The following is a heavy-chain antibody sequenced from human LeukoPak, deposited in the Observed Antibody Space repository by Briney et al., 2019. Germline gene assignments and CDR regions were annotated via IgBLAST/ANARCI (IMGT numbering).Heavy chain of an antibody. J-gene: IGHJ5*02. CDR1: GYTFTSYY. D-gene: IGHD2-2*02. V-gene: IGHV1-46*01. CDR2: INPSGGST. CDR3: ARDPLPYRDCSSTSCHSWFDP. Sequence: GASVKVSCKASGYTFTSYYMHWVRQAPGQGLEWMGIINPSGGSTSYAQKFQGRVTMTRDTSTSTVYMELRSLRSDDTALYYCARDPLPYRDCSSTSCHSWFDPWGQGTLVTVSS.